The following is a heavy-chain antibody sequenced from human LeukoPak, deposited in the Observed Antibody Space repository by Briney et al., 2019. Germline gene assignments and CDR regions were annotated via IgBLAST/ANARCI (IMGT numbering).Heavy chain of an antibody. CDR2: ISSSSSTI. V-gene: IGHV3-48*02. Sequence: PGGSLRLSCAASGFTFSSYSMNWVRQAPGKGLEWVSYISSSSSTIYYADSVKGRFTISRDSAKNSLYLQMNSLRDEDTAVYYCARVPGYYYDSSGSDAFDIWGQGTMVTVSS. CDR3: ARVPGYYYDSSGSDAFDI. J-gene: IGHJ3*02. CDR1: GFTFSSYS. D-gene: IGHD3-22*01.